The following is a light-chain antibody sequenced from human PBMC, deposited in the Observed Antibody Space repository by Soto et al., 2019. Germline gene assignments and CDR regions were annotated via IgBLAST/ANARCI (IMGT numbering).Light chain of an antibody. J-gene: IGLJ1*01. V-gene: IGLV1-44*01. CDR2: SSN. Sequence: QSVLTQPPSASGTPGQRVTISCSGSSSNIGTNTVNWYQQLPGTAPKLLIYSSNQRPSGVPDRFSGSMSGTSASLAISGLQSEDEAEYYCAAWDGSLNGYVFGSGTKLTVL. CDR1: SSNIGTNT. CDR3: AAWDGSLNGYV.